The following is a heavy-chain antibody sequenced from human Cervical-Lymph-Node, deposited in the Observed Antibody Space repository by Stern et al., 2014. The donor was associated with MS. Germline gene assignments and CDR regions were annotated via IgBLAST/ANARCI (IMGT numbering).Heavy chain of an antibody. Sequence: QLVESGPEVKKPGTSVKVSCKASGVTFGSSAVQWVRQARGQPLEWLGWVVVGRVNTNYARTFQERVTFTRDMSTSTAYMELSSLTSEDTAVYYCAGAYCSTASCYEGLFFYGMGVWGQGTTVTVSS. CDR1: GVTFGSSA. CDR3: AGAYCSTASCYEGLFFYGMGV. J-gene: IGHJ6*02. D-gene: IGHD2-15*01. V-gene: IGHV1-58*01. CDR2: VVVGRVNT.